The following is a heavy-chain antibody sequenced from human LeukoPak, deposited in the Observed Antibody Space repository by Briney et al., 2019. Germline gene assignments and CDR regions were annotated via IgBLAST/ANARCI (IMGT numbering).Heavy chain of an antibody. CDR2: INPNSGGT. D-gene: IGHD3-3*01. CDR3: ARPLPRFLEWSRLDAFDI. V-gene: IGHV1-2*02. Sequence: ASVKVSCKASGYTFTGYYMHWVRQAPGQGLEWMGWINPNSGGTNYAQKFQGRVTMTRDTSISTAYMELSRLRSDDTAVYYCARPLPRFLEWSRLDAFDIWGQGTMVTASS. J-gene: IGHJ3*02. CDR1: GYTFTGYY.